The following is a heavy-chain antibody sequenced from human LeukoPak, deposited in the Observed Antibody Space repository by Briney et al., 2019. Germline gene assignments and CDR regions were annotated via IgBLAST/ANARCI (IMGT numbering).Heavy chain of an antibody. CDR1: GFTFSHYA. V-gene: IGHV3-23*01. J-gene: IGHJ6*03. D-gene: IGHD3-3*01. Sequence: GGSLRLSCAASGFTFSHYAIYWVRQAPGKGLEWVSGMSSSGNTTYYADSVKGRFTMSRDNSKNTPYLQVNSLRAEDTAVYYCAKNFWSDRYYYYYMDVWGKGTTVTVSS. CDR2: MSSSGNTT. CDR3: AKNFWSDRYYYYYMDV.